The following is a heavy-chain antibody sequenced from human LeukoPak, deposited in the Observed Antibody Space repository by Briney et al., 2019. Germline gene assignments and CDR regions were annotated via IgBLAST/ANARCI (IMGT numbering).Heavy chain of an antibody. Sequence: AGGSLRLSCAASGFTFSNFLMTWVRHSPGKGLEWVASINEDGSRELYVDSAKGRFSISRDNANNALSLQMNSLRVEDTAVYYCARDPPRRSDFWGQGTLVTVSS. CDR2: INEDGSRE. CDR3: ARDPPRRSDF. J-gene: IGHJ4*02. V-gene: IGHV3-7*01. CDR1: GFTFSNFL.